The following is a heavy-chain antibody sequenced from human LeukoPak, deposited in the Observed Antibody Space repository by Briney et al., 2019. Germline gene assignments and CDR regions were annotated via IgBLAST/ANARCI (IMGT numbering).Heavy chain of an antibody. CDR3: ARLTTEPSGYNWFDP. CDR2: IYPGDSDT. D-gene: IGHD4-17*01. CDR1: GYSFFRNW. Sequence: GESLKISCKGSGYSFFRNWIGWVRQMPGKGLEWMGIIYPGDSDTRYSPSFQGQVTISADKSISTAYLQWSSLKASDTAMYYCARLTTEPSGYNWFDPWGQGTLVTVSS. J-gene: IGHJ5*02. V-gene: IGHV5-51*01.